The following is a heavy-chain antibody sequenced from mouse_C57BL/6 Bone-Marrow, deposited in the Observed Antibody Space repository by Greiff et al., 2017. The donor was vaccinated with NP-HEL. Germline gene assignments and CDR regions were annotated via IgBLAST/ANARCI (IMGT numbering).Heavy chain of an antibody. J-gene: IGHJ1*03. CDR1: GFTFTDYY. CDR3: AGYYYGSSWNWYFDV. V-gene: IGHV7-3*01. CDR2: IRNKANGYTT. D-gene: IGHD1-1*01. Sequence: DVQLVESGGGLVQPGGSLSLSCAASGFTFTDYYMSWVRQPPGKALEWLGFIRNKANGYTTEYSASVKGRFTISRDNSQSILYLQMNALRAEDSATYYCAGYYYGSSWNWYFDVWGTGTTVTVSS.